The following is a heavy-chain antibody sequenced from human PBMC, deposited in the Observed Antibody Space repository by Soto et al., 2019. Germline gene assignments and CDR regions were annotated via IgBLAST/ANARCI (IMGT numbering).Heavy chain of an antibody. CDR3: VRGGITIFGVVQIDVFDI. V-gene: IGHV1-8*01. CDR1: GYTFTSYD. D-gene: IGHD3-3*01. CDR2: MNPNSGNT. Sequence: GASVKVSCKASGYTFTSYDINWVRQANGQGLERMGWMNPNSGNTGYAQKYQGRVTMTRNTSISTAYMALSSLRSEDTAVYYCVRGGITIFGVVQIDVFDIWGQGTMVTVSP. J-gene: IGHJ3*02.